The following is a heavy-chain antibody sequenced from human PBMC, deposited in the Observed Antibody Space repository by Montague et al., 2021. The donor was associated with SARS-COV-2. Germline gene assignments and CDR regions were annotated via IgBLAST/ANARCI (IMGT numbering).Heavy chain of an antibody. Sequence: SETLSLTCTVSGDSISTYYWSWIRQPPGKGLEWIGYIYYNGYTNXXPSLKSRVTISVDTPKNQFSLRLSSVTAADTAVYFCARGGATYYYDTSGYVNAFDTWGQGTMVTVSS. V-gene: IGHV4-59*01. CDR1: GDSISTYY. D-gene: IGHD3-22*01. J-gene: IGHJ3*02. CDR2: IYYNGYT. CDR3: ARGGATYYYDTSGYVNAFDT.